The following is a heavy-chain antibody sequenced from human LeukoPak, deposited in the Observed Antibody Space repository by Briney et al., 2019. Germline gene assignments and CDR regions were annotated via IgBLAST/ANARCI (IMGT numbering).Heavy chain of an antibody. CDR1: GFTFSSYW. V-gene: IGHV3-74*01. J-gene: IGHJ5*02. D-gene: IGHD6-6*01. Sequence: GGSLRLSCSASGFTFSSYWMHWVRQAPGKGLVWVSRINSDGSSTSYADSVKGRFTISRDNAKNTLYLQMNSLRAEDTAVYYCGGLMPSIAASWGQGTLITVCS. CDR3: GGLMPSIAAS. CDR2: INSDGSST.